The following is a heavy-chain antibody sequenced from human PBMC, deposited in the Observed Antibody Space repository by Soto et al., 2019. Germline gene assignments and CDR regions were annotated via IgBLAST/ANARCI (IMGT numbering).Heavy chain of an antibody. D-gene: IGHD6-13*01. CDR2: TSDYNGNT. CDR3: ARGGGIYSISWPLDY. Sequence: ASVKVSCKASGYTFTNYGISWVRQAPGQGLEWMGWTSDYNGNTNYAQKFQGRVTLTTDTSTSTAYVELRSLRSDDTAVYYCARGGGIYSISWPLDYWGQGTLVTVSS. CDR1: GYTFTNYG. J-gene: IGHJ4*02. V-gene: IGHV1-18*04.